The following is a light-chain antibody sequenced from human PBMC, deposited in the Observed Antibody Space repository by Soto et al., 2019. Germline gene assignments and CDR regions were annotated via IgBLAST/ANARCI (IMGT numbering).Light chain of an antibody. CDR2: DVS. CDR3: SSYTSTSAPYV. J-gene: IGLJ1*01. V-gene: IGLV2-14*03. CDR1: SSDIGGYDY. Sequence: QSALTQPASVSGFPGQSITISCTGTSSDIGGYDYVSWYQQHPGKAPKLIIYDVSGRPSGVSNRFSGSKSANTASLTISGLQAEDEADYHCSSYTSTSAPYVFGTGTKGTVL.